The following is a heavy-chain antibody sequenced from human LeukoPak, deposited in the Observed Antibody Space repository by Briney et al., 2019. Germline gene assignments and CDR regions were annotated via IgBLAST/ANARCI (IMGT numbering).Heavy chain of an antibody. D-gene: IGHD4-11*01. CDR1: GFTFSSYW. CDR2: IKQDGSEK. CDR3: ARGSNYVRNWFDP. V-gene: IGHV3-7*01. J-gene: IGHJ5*02. Sequence: GGSLRLSCAASGFTFSSYWMSWVRQAPGKGLEWVANIKQDGSEKYYVDSVKGRFTISRDNAKNSLYLQMNSLRAEDTAVYYCARGSNYVRNWFDPWGQGTLVIVSS.